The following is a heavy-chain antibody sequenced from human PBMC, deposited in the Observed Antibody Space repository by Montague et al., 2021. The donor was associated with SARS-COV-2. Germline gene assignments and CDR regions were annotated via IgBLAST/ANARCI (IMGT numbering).Heavy chain of an antibody. J-gene: IGHJ3*02. CDR3: ARPLVRGVPKAFDI. V-gene: IGHV4-39*01. Sequence: SETLSLTCTVSGGSITRNYYRGWIRQPPGKGLEWVGNIYYSGTTXINPPLESRVTISVDASKNQFSLNLTSVTAADTAVYYCARPLVRGVPKAFDIWGQGALVIVS. CDR1: GGSITRNYY. D-gene: IGHD3-10*01. CDR2: IYYSGTT.